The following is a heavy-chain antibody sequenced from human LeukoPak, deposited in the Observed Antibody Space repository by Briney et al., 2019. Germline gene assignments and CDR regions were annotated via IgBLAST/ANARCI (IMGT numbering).Heavy chain of an antibody. V-gene: IGHV4-30-4*08. CDR2: IYYSGST. J-gene: IGHJ3*02. CDR3: ARVWFRDAFDI. CDR1: GGSFSGYY. Sequence: SETLSLTCAVYGGSFSGYYWSWIRQPPGKGLEWIGYIYYSGSTYYNPSLKSRVTISVDTSKNQFSLKLSSVTAADTAVYYCARVWFRDAFDIWGQGTMVTVSS. D-gene: IGHD3-10*01.